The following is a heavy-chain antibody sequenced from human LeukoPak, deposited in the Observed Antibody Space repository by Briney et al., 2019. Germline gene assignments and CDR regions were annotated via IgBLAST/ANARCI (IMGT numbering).Heavy chain of an antibody. J-gene: IGHJ4*02. D-gene: IGHD1-26*01. Sequence: GGSLRLSCAASGFAFSSYGMSWVRQAPGKGLEWVSAISGSGGSTYYADSVKGRFTISRDNSKNTLYLQMNSLKTEDTAVYYCTTALTELQDYWGQGTLVTVSS. CDR2: ISGSGGST. CDR1: GFAFSSYG. V-gene: IGHV3-23*01. CDR3: TTALTELQDY.